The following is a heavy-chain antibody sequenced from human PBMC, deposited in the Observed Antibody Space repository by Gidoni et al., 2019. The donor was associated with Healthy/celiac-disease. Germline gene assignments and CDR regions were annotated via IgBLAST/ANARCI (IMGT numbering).Heavy chain of an antibody. Sequence: EVQLVESGGGLVQPGRSLRLACTASGFTFGDYSISWFRQAPRKGLAWVGFIRSKAYGGTTEYVASVTGRFTISRDDSKSIAYLQMNSLKPEDTAVYYCTRVGDYGDYVGYWGQGTLVTVSS. CDR3: TRVGDYGDYVGY. J-gene: IGHJ4*02. V-gene: IGHV3-49*03. D-gene: IGHD4-17*01. CDR1: GFTFGDYS. CDR2: IRSKAYGGTT.